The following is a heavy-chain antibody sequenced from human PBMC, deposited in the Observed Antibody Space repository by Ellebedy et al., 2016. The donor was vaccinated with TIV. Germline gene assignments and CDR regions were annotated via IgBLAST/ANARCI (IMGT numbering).Heavy chain of an antibody. Sequence: PGGSLRLSCATSGFTFNSYTMHWVRQAPGKGLEYISAISGNGDNTYSVNSVKGRFTISRDNSKNTLHLQRDSLRPEDMAVYYCVRERGERGYDYDYWGQGTLVTVSS. J-gene: IGHJ4*02. D-gene: IGHD5-12*01. CDR1: GFTFNSYT. CDR3: VRERGERGYDYDY. V-gene: IGHV3-64*01. CDR2: ISGNGDNT.